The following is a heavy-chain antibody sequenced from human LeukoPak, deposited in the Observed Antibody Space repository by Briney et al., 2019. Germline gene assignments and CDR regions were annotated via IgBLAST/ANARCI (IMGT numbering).Heavy chain of an antibody. Sequence: PSETLSLTCTVSGASITTYYWGWIRQPPGKGLEWIGSIYYSGSTYYNPSLKSRVTISVDTSKNQFSLKLSSVTAADTAVYYCARRSSRVRGVISPFDYWGQGTLVTVSS. J-gene: IGHJ4*02. CDR1: GASITTYY. CDR3: ARRSSRVRGVISPFDY. D-gene: IGHD3-10*01. V-gene: IGHV4-39*01. CDR2: IYYSGST.